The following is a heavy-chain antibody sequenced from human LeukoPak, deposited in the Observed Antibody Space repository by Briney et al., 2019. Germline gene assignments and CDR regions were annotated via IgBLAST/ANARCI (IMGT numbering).Heavy chain of an antibody. CDR2: SNPDGATT. J-gene: IGHJ5*02. Sequence: PGGSLRLSRAASGFASRTYWMHWVRHAPGKGLVWVSRSNPDGATTSYAGSVEGRFTISRDNAKKTVGLEMNSLRGEDTAVYYCARDAVDCGGDCPRWFNPWGQGILVTVSS. V-gene: IGHV3-74*01. CDR1: GFASRTYW. D-gene: IGHD2-21*02. CDR3: ARDAVDCGGDCPRWFNP.